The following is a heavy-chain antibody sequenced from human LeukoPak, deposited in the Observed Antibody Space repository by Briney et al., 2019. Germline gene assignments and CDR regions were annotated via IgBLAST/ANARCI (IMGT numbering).Heavy chain of an antibody. V-gene: IGHV5-51*01. CDR1: GXSFTSYW. CDR3: AGQDMVVLATATRAFDI. J-gene: IGHJ3*02. Sequence: GESPKIFCRGSGXSFTSYWSAWVRQMPGEGLGWMRNIYPRDSHTRYSPSFQRQVTISADKHIRTAYLHWNNLKASDTAMYYCAGQDMVVLATATRAFDIWGQGTIVTVSS. D-gene: IGHD2-15*01. CDR2: IYPRDSHT.